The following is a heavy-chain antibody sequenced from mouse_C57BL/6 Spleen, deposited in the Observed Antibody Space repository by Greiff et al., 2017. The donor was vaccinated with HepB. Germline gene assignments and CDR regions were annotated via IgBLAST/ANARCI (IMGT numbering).Heavy chain of an antibody. CDR3: AESGGNWYFDI. CDR1: GYTFTSYW. V-gene: IGHV1-69*01. J-gene: IGHJ1*03. D-gene: IGHD2-14*01. CDR2: IDPSDSYT. Sequence: QVQLQQPGAELVMPGASVKLSCKASGYTFTSYWMHWVKQRPGQGLEWIGEIDPSDSYTNYNQKFKGKSTLTVDKSSSTADMQLSSLTSEDSAVYYCAESGGNWYFDIWGTGTTVTVSS.